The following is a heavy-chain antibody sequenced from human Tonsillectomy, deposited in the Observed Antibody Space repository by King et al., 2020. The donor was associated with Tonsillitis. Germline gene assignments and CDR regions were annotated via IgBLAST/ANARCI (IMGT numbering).Heavy chain of an antibody. CDR3: AKDLIAVAGTGWFDP. D-gene: IGHD6-19*01. Sequence: MQLVESGGGLVQPGGSLRLSCAASGFTFRSYAMSWVRQAPGKGLEWVSAISGSGGSTFYADSVKGRFTISRDNSKNTLYLQMNSLRAEDTAVYYCAKDLIAVAGTGWFDPWGQGTLVIVSS. CDR1: GFTFRSYA. V-gene: IGHV3-23*04. J-gene: IGHJ5*02. CDR2: ISGSGGST.